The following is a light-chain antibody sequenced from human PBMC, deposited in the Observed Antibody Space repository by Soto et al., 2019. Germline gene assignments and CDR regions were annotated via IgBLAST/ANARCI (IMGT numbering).Light chain of an antibody. J-gene: IGKJ2*02. CDR3: HQRNSWPRST. Sequence: EVVLTQSPATLSLSPGERATLSCRASQAVPSYLAWYQQKPGQAPRLLIYDISNRATGIPARFSGSESGTDFTLTISRLEPEDVAVYYCHQRNSWPRSTFGQGTKLEIK. CDR2: DIS. CDR1: QAVPSY. V-gene: IGKV3-11*01.